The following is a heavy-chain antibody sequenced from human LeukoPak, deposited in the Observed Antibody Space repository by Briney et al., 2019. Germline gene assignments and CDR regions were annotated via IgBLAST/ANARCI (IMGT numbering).Heavy chain of an antibody. CDR2: IYYSGST. Sequence: SETLSLTCTVSGGSISSSSYYWGWIRQPPGKGLEWIGSIYYSGSTYYNPSLKSRVTISVDTSKNQFSLKLCSVTAADTAVYYCPRVLSHTHPKHYCYKKVSGKLTTVS. V-gene: IGHV4-39*07. CDR3: PRVLSHTHPKHYCYKKV. J-gene: IGHJ6*03. CDR1: GGSISSSSYY.